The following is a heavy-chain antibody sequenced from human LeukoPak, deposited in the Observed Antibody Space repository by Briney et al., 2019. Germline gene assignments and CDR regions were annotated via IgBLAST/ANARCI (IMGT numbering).Heavy chain of an antibody. V-gene: IGHV3-33*01. J-gene: IGHJ4*02. CDR3: ARDAWAARRELLY. D-gene: IGHD6-6*01. CDR1: GFTFSSYG. CDR2: IWYDGSNK. Sequence: GGSLTLSCAASGFTFSSYGMHWVRQAPGKGQEWVAVIWYDGSNKYYADSVKGRFTISRDNSKNTLYLQMNSLRAEDTAVYYCARDAWAARRELLYWGQGTLVTVSS.